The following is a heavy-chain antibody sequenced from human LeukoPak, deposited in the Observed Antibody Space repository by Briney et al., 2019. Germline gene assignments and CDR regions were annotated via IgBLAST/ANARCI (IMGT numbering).Heavy chain of an antibody. J-gene: IGHJ4*02. Sequence: GGSLRLSCAASGFTVSSSYMSWVRQAPGKGLEWVSVIYSGGSGGSAYYADSVKGRFIISRDNSKNTLYLQMNSLRAEDTAVYYCLRRNFDYWGQGTLVTVSS. D-gene: IGHD6-25*01. CDR1: GFTVSSSY. CDR3: LRRNFDY. V-gene: IGHV3-66*01. CDR2: IYSGGSGGSA.